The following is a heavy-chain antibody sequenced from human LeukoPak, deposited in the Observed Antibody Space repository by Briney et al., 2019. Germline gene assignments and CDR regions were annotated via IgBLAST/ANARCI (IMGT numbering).Heavy chain of an antibody. CDR3: ARGGYSYKFDY. V-gene: IGHV4-34*01. D-gene: IGHD5-18*01. J-gene: IGHJ4*02. CDR1: GGSFSGYY. CDR2: INHSGST. Sequence: PSETLSLTCAVYGGSFSGYYWSWIRQPPGKGLEWIGEINHSGSTNYNPSLKSRVTISVDTSKNRFSLKLSSVTAADTAVYYCARGGYSYKFDYWGQGTLVTVSS.